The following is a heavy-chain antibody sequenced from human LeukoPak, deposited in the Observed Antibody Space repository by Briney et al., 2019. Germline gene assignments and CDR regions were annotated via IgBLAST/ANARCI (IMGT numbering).Heavy chain of an antibody. CDR1: GFTFSTYS. V-gene: IGHV3-21*01. CDR2: ISSSSSYI. J-gene: IGHJ3*01. CDR3: LGAFDF. Sequence: KPGGSLRLSCAASGFTFSTYSMSWVRQAPGKGLEWVSSISSSSSYIHYGDSVKGRFTISRDNAQNSLYLEMNSLRVEDTAVYYCLGAFDFWGQGTMVTVSS.